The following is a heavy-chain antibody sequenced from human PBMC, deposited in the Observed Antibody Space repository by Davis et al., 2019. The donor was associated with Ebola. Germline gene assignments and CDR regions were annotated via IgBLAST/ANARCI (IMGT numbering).Heavy chain of an antibody. Sequence: GGSLRLSCAASAFSFSTYTMTWVRQAPGKGLEWVSFISISSAFIYYADSAKGRFTISRDNAKNSLFLQMDSLRAEDTAVYYCATLVEELFDYWGQGTLVAVSS. J-gene: IGHJ4*02. CDR2: ISISSAFI. CDR1: AFSFSTYT. CDR3: ATLVEELFDY. V-gene: IGHV3-21*04. D-gene: IGHD3-16*01.